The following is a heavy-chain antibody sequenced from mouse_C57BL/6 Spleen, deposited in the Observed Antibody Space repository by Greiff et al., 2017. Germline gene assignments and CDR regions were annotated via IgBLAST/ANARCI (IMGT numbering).Heavy chain of an antibody. D-gene: IGHD1-1*01. Sequence: QVQLQQSGAELARPGASVKLSCKASGYTFTSYGISWVKQRTGQGLEWIGGIYPRSGNTYYNEKFKGKATLTADKSSSPAYMELRSLTSEDSAVYFCANYYGSRGYWGQGTTLTVSS. J-gene: IGHJ2*01. CDR3: ANYYGSRGY. V-gene: IGHV1-81*01. CDR1: GYTFTSYG. CDR2: IYPRSGNT.